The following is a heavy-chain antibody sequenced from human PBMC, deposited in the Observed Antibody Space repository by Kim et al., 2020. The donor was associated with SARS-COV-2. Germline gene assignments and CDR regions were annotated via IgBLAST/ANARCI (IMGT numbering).Heavy chain of an antibody. D-gene: IGHD5-12*01. J-gene: IGHJ3*02. V-gene: IGHV3-11*06. CDR3: ASLIVATISDAFDI. CDR1: GFTFSDYY. CDR2: ISSSSSYT. Sequence: GGSLRLSCAASGFTFSDYYMSWIRQAPGKGLEWVSYISSSSSYTNYADSVKGRFTISRDNAKNSLYLQMNSLRAEDTAVYYCASLIVATISDAFDIWGQGTMVTVSS.